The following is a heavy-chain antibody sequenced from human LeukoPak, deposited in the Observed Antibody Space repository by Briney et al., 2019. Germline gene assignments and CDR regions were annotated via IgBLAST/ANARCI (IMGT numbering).Heavy chain of an antibody. Sequence: GGSLRLSCVVSGFTFSSYHMNWVRQAPGKGLEWVSSISTSSSSSYIYYADSVTGRFTISRDNAKNSLYLQMNSLRAEDTAVYYCARVSGSYGFDYWGQGTLVTVSS. CDR1: GFTFSSYH. V-gene: IGHV3-21*01. CDR2: ISTSSSSSYI. J-gene: IGHJ4*02. CDR3: ARVSGSYGFDY. D-gene: IGHD1-26*01.